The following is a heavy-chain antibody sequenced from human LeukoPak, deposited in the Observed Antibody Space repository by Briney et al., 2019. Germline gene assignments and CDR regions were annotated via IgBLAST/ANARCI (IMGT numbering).Heavy chain of an antibody. J-gene: IGHJ3*02. Sequence: PGGSLRLSCAASGFTFSSYSMNWVRQAPGKGLEWVSDISSSGSTIYYADSVKGRFTISRDNTRNSLYLQMFSLRVEDTAVYYCARGLETTGWYKAFDIWGQGTMVTVSS. CDR3: ARGLETTGWYKAFDI. V-gene: IGHV3-48*01. CDR2: ISSSGSTI. D-gene: IGHD6-19*01. CDR1: GFTFSSYS.